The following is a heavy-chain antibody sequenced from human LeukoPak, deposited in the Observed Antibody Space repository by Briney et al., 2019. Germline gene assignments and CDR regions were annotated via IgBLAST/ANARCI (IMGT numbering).Heavy chain of an antibody. CDR3: AKRWELPDDAFDI. V-gene: IGHV3-30*18. J-gene: IGHJ3*02. Sequence: GGSLRLSCAASGFTLSSYGMHWVRQAPGKGLEWVAVISYDGSNKYYADSVKGRFTISRDNSKNTLYLQMNSLRAEDTAVYYCAKRWELPDDAFDIWGQGTMVTVSS. CDR2: ISYDGSNK. D-gene: IGHD1-26*01. CDR1: GFTLSSYG.